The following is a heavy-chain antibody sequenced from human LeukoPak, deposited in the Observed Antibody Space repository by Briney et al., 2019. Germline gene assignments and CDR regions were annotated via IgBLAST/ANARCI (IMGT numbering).Heavy chain of an antibody. CDR2: MNPNSGNT. CDR3: ARVTRLYYCDSSSDAFDI. D-gene: IGHD3-22*01. Sequence: GASVKASCKASGYTFTSYDINWVRQATGQGLEWMGWMNPNSGNTGYAQKFQGRVTMTRNTSISTAYMELSSLRSEDTAVYYCARVTRLYYCDSSSDAFDIWGQGTMVTVSS. CDR1: GYTFTSYD. J-gene: IGHJ3*02. V-gene: IGHV1-8*01.